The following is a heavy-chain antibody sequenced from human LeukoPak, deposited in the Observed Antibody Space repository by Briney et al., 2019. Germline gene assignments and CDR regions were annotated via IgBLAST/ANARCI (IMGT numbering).Heavy chain of an antibody. D-gene: IGHD2-2*01. CDR3: AKKAGCSSTSCYHFDY. Sequence: GGSLRLSCAASGFTFSSYAMSWVRQAPGKGLEWVSAISGSGGSTYYANSVKGRFTISRDNSKNTLYLQMNSLRAEDTAVYYCAKKAGCSSTSCYHFDYWGPGTLVTVSS. V-gene: IGHV3-23*01. CDR2: ISGSGGST. J-gene: IGHJ4*02. CDR1: GFTFSSYA.